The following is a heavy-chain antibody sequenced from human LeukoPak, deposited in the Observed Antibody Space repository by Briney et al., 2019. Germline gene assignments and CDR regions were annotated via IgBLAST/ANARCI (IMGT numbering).Heavy chain of an antibody. CDR3: AKVGSRGYDVDY. J-gene: IGHJ4*02. CDR1: GFTFDDYA. Sequence: PWGSLRLSCAASGFTFDDYAMHWVRQAPGKGLEWVSGISWNSGSIGYADSVKGRFTISRDNAKNSLYLQMNSLRAEDMALYYCAKVGSRGYDVDYWGQGTLVTVSS. CDR2: ISWNSGSI. D-gene: IGHD3-22*01. V-gene: IGHV3-9*03.